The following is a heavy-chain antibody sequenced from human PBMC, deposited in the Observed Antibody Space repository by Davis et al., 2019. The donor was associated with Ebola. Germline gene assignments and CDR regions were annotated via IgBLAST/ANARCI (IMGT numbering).Heavy chain of an antibody. V-gene: IGHV4-59*01. CDR2: MSYRGGV. CDR3: ARLETVAGLDY. D-gene: IGHD6-19*01. Sequence: SETLSLTCTVSGDSISSYYWTWVRQPPGKGLEWIAYMSYRGGVNYNPSLKSRVTISVDTSKNQFSLKLSSVTAADTAVYYCARLETVAGLDYWGQGTLVTVSS. J-gene: IGHJ4*02. CDR1: GDSISSYY.